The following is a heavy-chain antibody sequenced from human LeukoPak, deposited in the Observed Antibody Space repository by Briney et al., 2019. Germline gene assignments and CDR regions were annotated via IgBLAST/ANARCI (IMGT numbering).Heavy chain of an antibody. J-gene: IGHJ4*02. V-gene: IGHV3-73*01. CDR1: GFSFSGSP. CDR2: VRDRANSYAT. CDR3: TRQRPQTGTFDY. Sequence: GGSLRLSCAASGFSFSGSPMHWVRQASGKGLEWVGRVRDRANSYATGYAASVEGRFTISRDDSENTAYLQMNSLIIEDTAVYYCTRQRPQTGTFDYWGQGVLVTVSS. D-gene: IGHD3-9*01.